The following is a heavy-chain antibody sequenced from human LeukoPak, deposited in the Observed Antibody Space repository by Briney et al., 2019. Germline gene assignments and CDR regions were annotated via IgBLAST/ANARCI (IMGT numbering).Heavy chain of an antibody. CDR3: ATPRGYSYGLFDY. CDR2: VGGSGTTT. J-gene: IGHJ4*02. CDR1: GFTFSSYA. D-gene: IGHD5-18*01. Sequence: PGGSLRLSCAASGFTFSSYAMSWVRQAPGKGLEWVSAVGGSGTTTYYTDSVKGRFTISRDNSKNTLYLQMNSLRADDTAVYFCATPRGYSYGLFDYWGQGTLVTVSS. V-gene: IGHV3-23*01.